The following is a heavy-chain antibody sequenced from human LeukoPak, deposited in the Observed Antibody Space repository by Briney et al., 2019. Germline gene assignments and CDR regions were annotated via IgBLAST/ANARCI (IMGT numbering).Heavy chain of an antibody. CDR1: GFTFSSYA. J-gene: IGHJ4*02. Sequence: GGSLRLSCAASGFTFSSYAMSWVRQAPGKGLEWVANIKQDGSEKYYVDSVKGRFTISRDNAKNSLYLQMNSLRAEDTAVYYCARGGYYDYVWGSYRPYYFDYWGQGTLVTVSS. CDR2: IKQDGSEK. V-gene: IGHV3-7*01. D-gene: IGHD3-16*02. CDR3: ARGGYYDYVWGSYRPYYFDY.